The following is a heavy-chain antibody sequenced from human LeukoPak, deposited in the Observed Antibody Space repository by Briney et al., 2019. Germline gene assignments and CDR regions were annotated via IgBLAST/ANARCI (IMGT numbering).Heavy chain of an antibody. J-gene: IGHJ3*02. Sequence: SETLSLTCTVSGGSISTYYWNWIRQPPGKGLEWIGYIYYSGSTNYNPSLTGRVTISVDTSRNQFSLKLSSVTAADTAVYYCAREYNYYDSSGWDAFEIWGQGTMVAVSS. D-gene: IGHD3-22*01. CDR1: GGSISTYY. CDR3: AREYNYYDSSGWDAFEI. CDR2: IYYSGST. V-gene: IGHV4-59*01.